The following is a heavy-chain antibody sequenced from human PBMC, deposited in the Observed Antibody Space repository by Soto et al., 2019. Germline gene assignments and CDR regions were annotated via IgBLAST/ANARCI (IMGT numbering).Heavy chain of an antibody. CDR2: IYWNDDK. Sequence: AGFWVTTEEVGVGGSRQPPGKALEWLALIYWNDDKRYSPSLRGRLTITKDTSKNQVVLAMTNMDPVDTATYYRANHTITPATNLFDPWRLGTLVTVSS. D-gene: IGHD2-2*01. V-gene: IGHV2-5*01. J-gene: IGHJ5*02. CDR3: ANHTITPATNLFDP. CDR1: GFWVTTEEVG.